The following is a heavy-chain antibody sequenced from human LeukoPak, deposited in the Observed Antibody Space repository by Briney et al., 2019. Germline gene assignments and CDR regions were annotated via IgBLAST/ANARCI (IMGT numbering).Heavy chain of an antibody. J-gene: IGHJ4*02. CDR2: ISHDGSNK. V-gene: IGHV3-30*03. CDR1: GFTFSSYG. Sequence: PGRSLRLSCAASGFTFSSYGMHWVRQAPGKGLEWVAVISHDGSNKDYSDSVKGRFTISRDNSRSTLYLQMNSLRPEDTAIYYCAREGYYGSGSPPSLYFDYWGQGTLVTVSS. CDR3: AREGYYGSGSPPSLYFDY. D-gene: IGHD3-10*01.